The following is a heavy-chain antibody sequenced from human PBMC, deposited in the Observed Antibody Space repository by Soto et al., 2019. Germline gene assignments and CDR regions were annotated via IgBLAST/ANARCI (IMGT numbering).Heavy chain of an antibody. CDR3: AREGERDTAMVTEALDAFDI. CDR1: GYTFTGYY. CDR2: INSNSGGT. J-gene: IGHJ3*02. D-gene: IGHD5-18*01. Sequence: GVSVKVSCKASGYTFTGYYMHWVREAPGQGLEWMGWINSNSGGTNYAQKVLGRATMTRDTFISTAYMELSRLRSDDTAVYYSAREGERDTAMVTEALDAFDIWRQGTMVTVS. V-gene: IGHV1-2*02.